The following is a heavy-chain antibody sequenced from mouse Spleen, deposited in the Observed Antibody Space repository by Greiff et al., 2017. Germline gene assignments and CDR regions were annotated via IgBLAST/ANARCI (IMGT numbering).Heavy chain of an antibody. Sequence: QVQLKESGPGLVAPSQSLSITCTVSGFSLTSYGVHWVRQPPGKGLEWLGVIWAGGSTNYNSALMSRLSISKDNSKSQVFLKMNSLQTDDTAMYYCARDLGKGVRYYAMDYWGQGTSVTVSS. D-gene: IGHD1-3*01. CDR3: ARDLGKGVRYYAMDY. CDR1: GFSLTSYG. V-gene: IGHV2-9*02. J-gene: IGHJ4*01. CDR2: IWAGGST.